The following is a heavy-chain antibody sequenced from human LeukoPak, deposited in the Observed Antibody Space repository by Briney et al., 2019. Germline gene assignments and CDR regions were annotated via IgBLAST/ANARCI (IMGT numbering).Heavy chain of an antibody. V-gene: IGHV4-59*08. CDR2: THYSGSN. J-gene: IGHJ3*02. CDR3: ARWPGGINAFDI. D-gene: IGHD2-21*01. CDR1: GDSITSHY. Sequence: SETLSLTCSVPGDSITSHYWNWIRQPPGKGLEWIGFTHYSGSNSYTPSLRSRFSTSVDTSRSQFSLHLSSVTDPDTAVYYCARWPGGINAFDIWGQGTMVTVSS.